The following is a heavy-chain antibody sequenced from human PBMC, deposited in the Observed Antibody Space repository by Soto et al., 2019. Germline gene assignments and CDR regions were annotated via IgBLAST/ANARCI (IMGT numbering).Heavy chain of an antibody. J-gene: IGHJ4*02. V-gene: IGHV3-21*01. CDR3: ARLVGAYQHYLDY. D-gene: IGHD2-21*01. CDR2: ISYNSDHI. CDR1: GFTFSSYS. Sequence: PGGSLRFSCAASGFTFSSYSVNWVRQAPGKGLEWVAYISYNSDHIYYADSMKGRFTISRDNAKNSVYLQMDSLRAEDTAVYYCARLVGAYQHYLDYWGQGTLVTVSS.